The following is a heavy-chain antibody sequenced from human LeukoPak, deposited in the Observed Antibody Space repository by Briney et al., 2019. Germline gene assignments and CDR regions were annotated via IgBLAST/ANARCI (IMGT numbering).Heavy chain of an antibody. CDR1: GFTFSSYA. D-gene: IGHD2-2*01. V-gene: IGHV3-23*01. CDR3: AKDQDIVVVPAADAFDI. J-gene: IGHJ3*02. Sequence: QAGGSLRLSCAASGFTFSSYAMSWVRQAPGKGLEWVSAISGSGGSTYYADSVKGRFTISRDNSKNTLYLQMNSLRAEDTAVYYCAKDQDIVVVPAADAFDIWGQGTMVTVSS. CDR2: ISGSGGST.